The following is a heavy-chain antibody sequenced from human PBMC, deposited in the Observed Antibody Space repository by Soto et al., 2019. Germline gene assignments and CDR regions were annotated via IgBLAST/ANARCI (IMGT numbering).Heavy chain of an antibody. J-gene: IGHJ3*02. CDR3: ARGVGVGVAGSAAFDM. CDR2: INPATGAA. Sequence: QLHLVQSGAVVKKPGASVTVSCSASGYPVTAYYMHWVRQAPGRGLEWMGGINPATGAAKYTQTCDGTVTRAKDTLTSTGFNDPAGLTSEDTAGFCCARGVGVGVAGSAAFDMWGQGTLVTVSS. D-gene: IGHD3-3*01. V-gene: IGHV1-2*02. CDR1: GYPVTAYY.